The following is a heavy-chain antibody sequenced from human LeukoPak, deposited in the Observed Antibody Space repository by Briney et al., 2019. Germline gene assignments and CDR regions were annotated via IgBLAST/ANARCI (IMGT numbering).Heavy chain of an antibody. V-gene: IGHV1-2*02. J-gene: IGHJ4*02. CDR2: IYPNSGAT. D-gene: IGHD2-21*01. Sequence: GTSVTVSCKGSGYTVTGYYIHWVWQAHGQGLEWMGWIYPNSGATNFAQKFQGRVTMTRDTSITTAYVELSRLRSDDTAMYYCARNVKLWNVGDYFDYWGQGTLVTVSS. CDR3: ARNVKLWNVGDYFDY. CDR1: GYTVTGYY.